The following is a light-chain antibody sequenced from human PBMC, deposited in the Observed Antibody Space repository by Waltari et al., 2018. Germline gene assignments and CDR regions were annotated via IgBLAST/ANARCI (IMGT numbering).Light chain of an antibody. CDR3: QQRSIWPQLT. Sequence: EIVLTQSPATLSLSPGERATPPCRASQSVSSTLAWYQQKPGQAPRLLIYDASNRATGIPARFSGSGTGTDFNLTINSLEPEDFAVYYCQQRSIWPQLTFGGGTKVEI. CDR1: QSVSST. J-gene: IGKJ4*01. CDR2: DAS. V-gene: IGKV3-11*01.